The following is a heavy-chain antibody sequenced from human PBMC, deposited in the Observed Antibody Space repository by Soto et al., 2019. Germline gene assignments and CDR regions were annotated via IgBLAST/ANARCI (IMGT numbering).Heavy chain of an antibody. D-gene: IGHD2-21*02. CDR2: IYYSGST. Sequence: GSLRLSCAASGFTFSSYAMSWVRQPPGKGLEWIGSIYYSGSTYNNPSLRSRVSMSIDTSKDQFSLKLKSVTAADTALYFCARQRTSVVTQAYFDVWGPGSLVTVSS. V-gene: IGHV4-59*04. CDR3: ARQRTSVVTQAYFDV. J-gene: IGHJ4*02. CDR1: GFTFSSYA.